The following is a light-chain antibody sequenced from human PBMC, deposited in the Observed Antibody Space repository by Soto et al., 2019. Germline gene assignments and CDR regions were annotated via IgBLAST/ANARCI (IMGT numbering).Light chain of an antibody. CDR3: CSYTTSNTYV. J-gene: IGLJ1*01. CDR2: EVN. Sequence: QSVLTQPASVSGSPGQSITFSCTGTSSDIGVYNYVSWYQHHPGKAPKLMIYEVNNRPSGVSNRFSGSKSGNTASLTISGLQAEDEADYYCCSYTTSNTYVFGTGTKVTVL. CDR1: SSDIGVYNY. V-gene: IGLV2-14*01.